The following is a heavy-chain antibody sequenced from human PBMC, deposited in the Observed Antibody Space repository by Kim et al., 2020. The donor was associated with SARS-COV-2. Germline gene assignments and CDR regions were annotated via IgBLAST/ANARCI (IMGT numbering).Heavy chain of an antibody. Sequence: GGSLRLSCAAPGFTFSSYAMSWVRQAPGKGLEWVSALSGSGGSTYYADSVKGRFTISRDNSKNTLYLQMNSLRAEDTAVYYCAKPGESTRWELQTLFYGGDAFDIWGQGTMVTVSS. CDR3: AKPGESTRWELQTLFYGGDAFDI. CDR1: GFTFSSYA. V-gene: IGHV3-23*01. CDR2: LSGSGGST. J-gene: IGHJ3*02. D-gene: IGHD1-26*01.